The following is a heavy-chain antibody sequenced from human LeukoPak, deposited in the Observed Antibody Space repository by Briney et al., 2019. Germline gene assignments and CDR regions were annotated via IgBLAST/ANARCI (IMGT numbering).Heavy chain of an antibody. CDR2: IYYSGST. Sequence: PSETLSLTCTVSGGSISSGGYYWSWIRQHPGKGLEWIGYIYYSGSTYYNPSFKSRVTISVDTSKNQFSLKLSSVTAADTAVYYCARAGGFFSPFGYWGQGTLVTVSS. CDR3: ARAGGFFSPFGY. CDR1: GGSISSGGYY. D-gene: IGHD3-16*01. V-gene: IGHV4-31*03. J-gene: IGHJ4*02.